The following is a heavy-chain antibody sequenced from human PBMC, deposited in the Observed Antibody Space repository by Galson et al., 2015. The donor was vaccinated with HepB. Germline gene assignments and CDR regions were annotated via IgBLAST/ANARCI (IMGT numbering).Heavy chain of an antibody. CDR2: INPSGGST. V-gene: IGHV1-46*01. D-gene: IGHD3-3*01. Sequence: SVKVSCKAFGYTFTSYDMHWVRQAPGQGLEWMGIINPSGGSTSYAQKFQGRVTMTRDTSTSTVYMELSSLRSEDTAVYYCARDCRLEGVINDFWSGYSPNWYFDLWGRGTLVTVSS. CDR3: ARDCRLEGVINDFWSGYSPNWYFDL. J-gene: IGHJ2*01. CDR1: GYTFTSYD.